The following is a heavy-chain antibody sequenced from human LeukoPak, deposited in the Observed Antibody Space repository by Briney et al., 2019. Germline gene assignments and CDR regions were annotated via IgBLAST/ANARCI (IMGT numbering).Heavy chain of an antibody. CDR2: INSDGSST. CDR3: AKDSNFDWLLNY. CDR1: GFTFSSYW. Sequence: PGGSLRLSCAASGFTFSSYWMHWVRQAPGKGLVWVSRINSDGSSTSYADSVKGRFTISRDNAKNTLYLQMNSLRAEDTAVYYCAKDSNFDWLLNYWGQGTLVTVSS. J-gene: IGHJ4*02. V-gene: IGHV3-74*01. D-gene: IGHD3-9*01.